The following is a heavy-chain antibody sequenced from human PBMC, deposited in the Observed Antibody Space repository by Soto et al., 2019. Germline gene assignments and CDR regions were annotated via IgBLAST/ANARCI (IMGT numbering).Heavy chain of an antibody. V-gene: IGHV1-69*13. CDR2: IIPIFGTA. CDR3: ARDRGDYYYYGMDV. Sequence: SVKVSCKASGGTFISYAISWVRQAPGQGLEWMGGIIPIFGTANYAQKFQGRVTITADESTSTAYMELSSLRSEDTAVYYCARDRGDYYYYGMDVWGQGTTVTVSS. CDR1: GGTFISYA. J-gene: IGHJ6*02.